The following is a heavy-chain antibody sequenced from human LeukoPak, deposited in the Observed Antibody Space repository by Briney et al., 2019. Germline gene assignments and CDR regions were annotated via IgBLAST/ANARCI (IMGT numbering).Heavy chain of an antibody. J-gene: IGHJ5*02. D-gene: IGHD3-3*01. Sequence: PSETLSLTCTVSGGSISSYYWGWIRQPPGKGLEWIGYIYYSGSTNYNPSLKSRVTISVDTSKNQFSLKLSSVTAADTAVYYCARHMNDFWSGYSRFDPWGQGTLVTVSS. CDR2: IYYSGST. CDR3: ARHMNDFWSGYSRFDP. CDR1: GGSISSYY. V-gene: IGHV4-59*08.